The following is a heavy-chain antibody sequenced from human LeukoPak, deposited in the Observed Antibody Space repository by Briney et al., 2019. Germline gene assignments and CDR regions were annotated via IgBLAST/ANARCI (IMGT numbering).Heavy chain of an antibody. Sequence: ASVKVSCKASGYTFTGYYMHWVRQAPGQGLEWMGWINPNGGGTNYAQKFQGRVTMTRDTSISTAYMELSKLRSDDTAVYYWARVLYSSSWYGFYYGMDVWGQGTTVTVSS. J-gene: IGHJ6*02. V-gene: IGHV1-2*02. D-gene: IGHD6-13*01. CDR2: INPNGGGT. CDR3: ARVLYSSSWYGFYYGMDV. CDR1: GYTFTGYY.